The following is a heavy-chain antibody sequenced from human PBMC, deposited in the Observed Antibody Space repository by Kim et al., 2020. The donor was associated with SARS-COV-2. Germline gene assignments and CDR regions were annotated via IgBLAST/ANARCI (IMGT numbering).Heavy chain of an antibody. Sequence: GGSLRLSCAASGYIFSKHGLHWVRQAPGKGLEWVAVIWYDGSKKYYGDSVKGRFTISRDDSKSTLYLQMDSLRDEDTAVYYCVRDIGVAAPNFDYWGQGTPVTVSS. V-gene: IGHV3-33*08. CDR2: IWYDGSKK. CDR1: GYIFSKHG. J-gene: IGHJ4*02. CDR3: VRDIGVAAPNFDY. D-gene: IGHD3-3*01.